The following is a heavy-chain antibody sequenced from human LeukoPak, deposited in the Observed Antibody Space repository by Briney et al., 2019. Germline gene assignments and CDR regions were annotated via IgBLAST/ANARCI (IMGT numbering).Heavy chain of an antibody. J-gene: IGHJ6*03. CDR3: ARVRSGFFYYMDV. CDR1: GFTFSSYS. CDR2: ISSSSSYI. V-gene: IGHV3-21*01. D-gene: IGHD3-22*01. Sequence: VGSLRLSPAASGFTFSSYSMNCVRQAPGKGLEWVSSISSSSSYIYYADSVKGRFTISRDNAKNSLYLQMNSLRAEDTAVYYCARVRSGFFYYMDVWGKGTTVTVSS.